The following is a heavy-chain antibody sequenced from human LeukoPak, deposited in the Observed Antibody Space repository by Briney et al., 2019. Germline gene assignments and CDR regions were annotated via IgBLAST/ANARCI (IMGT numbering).Heavy chain of an antibody. CDR1: GGTFSSYA. J-gene: IGHJ4*02. D-gene: IGHD3-3*01. CDR2: IIPIFGTA. Sequence: GASVKVSCKASGGTFSSYAISWVRQAPGQGLEWMGGIIPIFGTANYAQKFQGRVTITTDESTSTAYMELSSLRSEDTAVYYCARAPAYDFWSGLDYWGQGTLVTVSS. V-gene: IGHV1-69*05. CDR3: ARAPAYDFWSGLDY.